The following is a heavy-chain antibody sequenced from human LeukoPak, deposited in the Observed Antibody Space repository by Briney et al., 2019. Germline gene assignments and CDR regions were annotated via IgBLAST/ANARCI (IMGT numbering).Heavy chain of an antibody. V-gene: IGHV1-69*05. CDR1: GGTFSSYA. CDR3: ARELSVACTRWLDY. D-gene: IGHD6-19*01. Sequence: ASVKVSCKASGGTFSSYAISWVRQALGQGLEWMGRIIPIFGTANYAQKFQGRVTITTDESTSTAYMELSSLRSEDTAVYYCARELSVACTRWLDYWGQGTLVTVSS. J-gene: IGHJ4*02. CDR2: IIPIFGTA.